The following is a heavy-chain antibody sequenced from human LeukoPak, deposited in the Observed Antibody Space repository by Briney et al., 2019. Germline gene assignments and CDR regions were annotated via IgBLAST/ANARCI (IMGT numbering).Heavy chain of an antibody. V-gene: IGHV1-18*01. Sequence: ASVKVSCKASGYTFTSYGISWVRQAPGQGLEWMGWISAYNGNTNYAQKLQGRVTMTTDTSTSTAYMELRSLRSDDTAVYYCARVPTYYDFWSGPSDAFDIWGQGTTVTVSS. J-gene: IGHJ3*02. D-gene: IGHD3-3*01. CDR3: ARVPTYYDFWSGPSDAFDI. CDR1: GYTFTSYG. CDR2: ISAYNGNT.